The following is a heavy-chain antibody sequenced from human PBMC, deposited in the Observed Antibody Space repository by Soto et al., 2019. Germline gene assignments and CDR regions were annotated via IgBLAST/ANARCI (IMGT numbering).Heavy chain of an antibody. CDR3: ATQEVGGSYVYTFDP. CDR1: GGSIRSYY. Sequence: SETLSLTCTVSGGSIRSYYWSWIRQPPGKGLEWIGYIYYSGSTNYNPSLKSRVTISVDTSENQFSLKLSSVTAADTAVYYCATQEVGGSYVYTFDPWGQGTLVTVS. V-gene: IGHV4-59*08. CDR2: IYYSGST. D-gene: IGHD1-26*01. J-gene: IGHJ5*02.